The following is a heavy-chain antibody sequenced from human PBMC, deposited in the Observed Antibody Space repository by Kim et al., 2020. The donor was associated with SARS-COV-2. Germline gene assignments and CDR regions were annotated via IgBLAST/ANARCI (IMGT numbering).Heavy chain of an antibody. J-gene: IGHJ3*02. CDR3: ARTFAYGSGSNDAFDI. Sequence: ASVKVSCKASGYTFTSYDINWVRQATGQGLEWMGWMNPNSGNTGYAQKFQGRVTMTRNTSISTAYMELSSLRSEDTAVYYCARTFAYGSGSNDAFDIWGQGTMVTVSS. V-gene: IGHV1-8*01. CDR2: MNPNSGNT. D-gene: IGHD3-10*01. CDR1: GYTFTSYD.